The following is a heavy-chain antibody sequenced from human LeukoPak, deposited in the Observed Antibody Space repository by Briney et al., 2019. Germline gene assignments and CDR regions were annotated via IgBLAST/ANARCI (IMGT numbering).Heavy chain of an antibody. V-gene: IGHV3-33*06. Sequence: GGSLRLSCAASGFTFSSYGMHWVRQAPGTGLEGVAVIWYDGSNNYYADSVKGRFTISRDNSGNTLFLQMNTLRAEDTAVYYCAKGDSSDPFEYWGLGTLVTVSS. CDR3: AKGDSSDPFEY. J-gene: IGHJ4*02. CDR1: GFTFSSYG. CDR2: IWYDGSNN. D-gene: IGHD6-19*01.